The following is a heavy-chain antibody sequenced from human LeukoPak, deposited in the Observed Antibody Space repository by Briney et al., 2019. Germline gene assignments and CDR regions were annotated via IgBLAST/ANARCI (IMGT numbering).Heavy chain of an antibody. V-gene: IGHV3-23*01. J-gene: IGHJ4*02. CDR2: ISGSGGST. D-gene: IGHD2-21*02. CDR3: AKDLAYCGGDCYSEPHN. CDR1: GFTFSSYA. Sequence: GGSLRLSCPASGFTFSSYAMSWVRQAPGKGLEWVSAISGSGGSTYYADSVKGRFTISRDNSKNTLYLQMNSLRAEDTAVYYCAKDLAYCGGDCYSEPHNWGQGTLVTVSS.